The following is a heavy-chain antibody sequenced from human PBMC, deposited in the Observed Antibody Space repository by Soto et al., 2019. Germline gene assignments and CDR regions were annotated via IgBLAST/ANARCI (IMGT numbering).Heavy chain of an antibody. J-gene: IGHJ4*02. CDR3: ARGDYYDSSGYPVGDY. CDR1: GGSISSGDYY. V-gene: IGHV4-30-4*01. CDR2: IYYSGST. Sequence: PSETLSLTCTVSGGSISSGDYYWSWIRQPPGKGLEWIGYIYYSGSTYYNPSLKSRVTISVDTSKNQFSLKLSSVTAADTAVYYCARGDYYDSSGYPVGDYWGQGTLVTVSS. D-gene: IGHD3-22*01.